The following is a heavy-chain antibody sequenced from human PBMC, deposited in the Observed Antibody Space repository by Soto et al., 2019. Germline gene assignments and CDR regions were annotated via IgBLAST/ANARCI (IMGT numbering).Heavy chain of an antibody. CDR1: GFTFSDSA. V-gene: IGHV3-73*02. CDR2: IRSKANNFAT. CDR3: TRRAEYDSGGYYYAYDY. D-gene: IGHD3-22*01. J-gene: IGHJ4*02. Sequence: EVQVVESGGGLVQPGGSLTLSCAASGFTFSDSAMHWVRQASGKGLEWLGRIRSKANNFATAYAASVKGRFTISRDDAKNTVNLQMNSLNSEDTAVYYCTRRAEYDSGGYYYAYDYWGQGTRVTVSS.